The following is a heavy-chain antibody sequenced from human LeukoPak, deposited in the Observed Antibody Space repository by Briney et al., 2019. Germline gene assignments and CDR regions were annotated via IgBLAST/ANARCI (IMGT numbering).Heavy chain of an antibody. V-gene: IGHV3-66*01. J-gene: IGHJ4*02. CDR2: IYSGGST. CDR1: GFTVSSNY. D-gene: IGHD3-10*01. CDR3: ARAGRDGPMVRGVINY. Sequence: PTGGSLRLSCAASGFTVSSNYMSWVRQAPGKGLEWVSVIYSGGSTYYADSVKGRFTISRDNSKNTLYLQMNSLRAEDTAVYYCARAGRDGPMVRGVINYWGQGTLVTVSS.